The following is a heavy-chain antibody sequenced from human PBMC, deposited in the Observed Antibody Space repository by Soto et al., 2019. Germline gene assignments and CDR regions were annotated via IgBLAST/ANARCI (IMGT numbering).Heavy chain of an antibody. CDR2: ISASGGRT. V-gene: IGHV3-23*01. D-gene: IGHD1-26*01. Sequence: SLRLSCAASGFTFSSYAMSWVRQAPGKGLEWVSGISASGGRTYYADSVKGRFTISRDNSKNTMYLQMNSLRVEDTAVYKCAKDWDLLRAFDLWGQGTMVTVSS. J-gene: IGHJ3*01. CDR1: GFTFSSYA. CDR3: AKDWDLLRAFDL.